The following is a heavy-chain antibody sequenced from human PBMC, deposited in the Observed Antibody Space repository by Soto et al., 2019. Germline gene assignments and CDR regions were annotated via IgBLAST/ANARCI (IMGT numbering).Heavy chain of an antibody. D-gene: IGHD2-2*01. J-gene: IGHJ5*02. V-gene: IGHV3-73*01. Sequence: GGSLRLSCAASGFTFSGSAMHWVRQASGKGLEWVGRIRSKANSYATAYAASVKGRFTISRDDSKNTAYLQMNSLKTEDTAVYYCTRRVPAAMPAFDPWGQGTLVTVSS. CDR2: IRSKANSYAT. CDR1: GFTFSGSA. CDR3: TRRVPAAMPAFDP.